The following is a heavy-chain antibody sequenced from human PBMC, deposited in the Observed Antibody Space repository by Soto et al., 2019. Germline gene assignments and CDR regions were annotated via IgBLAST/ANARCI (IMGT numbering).Heavy chain of an antibody. V-gene: IGHV4-34*01. CDR1: GGSFSGYQ. CDR3: ARYGEVTPRRYRTDV. CDR2: INHSGST. D-gene: IGHD3-16*01. Sequence: TSETLSLTCAVYGGSFSGYQWSWIRQAPGKGLEWIGEINHSGSTNYSPSLKSRVTISIDTSKNQFSLMLSSVTAADTAMYYCARYGEVTPRRYRTDVWGQGTTVTVSS. J-gene: IGHJ6*02.